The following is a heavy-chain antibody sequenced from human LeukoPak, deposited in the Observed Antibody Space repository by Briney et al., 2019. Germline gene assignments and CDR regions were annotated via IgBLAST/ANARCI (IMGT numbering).Heavy chain of an antibody. CDR1: GGPISSSSYY. CDR2: IYYSGST. J-gene: IGHJ4*02. D-gene: IGHD6-13*01. V-gene: IGHV4-39*01. Sequence: PSETLSLTCTVSGGPISSSSYYWGWIRQPPGKGLEWIGSIYYSGSTYYNPSLKSRVPISVDTSKNQFSLKLSSVTAADTAVYYCARGRGSSWYFDYWGQGTLVTVSS. CDR3: ARGRGSSWYFDY.